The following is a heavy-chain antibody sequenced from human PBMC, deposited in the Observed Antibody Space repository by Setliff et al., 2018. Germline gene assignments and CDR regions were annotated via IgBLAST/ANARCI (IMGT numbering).Heavy chain of an antibody. CDR2: ISVYNGDT. D-gene: IGHD5-18*01. CDR3: ARAPSVELVTIRTNSWFTY. J-gene: IGHJ4*02. CDR1: GSTFRNYA. V-gene: IGHV1-18*01. Sequence: GASVKVSCKASGSTFRNYAFAWVRQAPGQGLEWVGWISVYNGDTNYAQKFQGRVTLTTDTSTSTAYMELRSLTSDDSAFYYCARAPSVELVTIRTNSWFTYWGQGTLVTVS.